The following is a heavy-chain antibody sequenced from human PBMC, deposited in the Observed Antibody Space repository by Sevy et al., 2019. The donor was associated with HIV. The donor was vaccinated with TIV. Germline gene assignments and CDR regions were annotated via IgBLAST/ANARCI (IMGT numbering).Heavy chain of an antibody. V-gene: IGHV4-59*01. CDR3: ARAVRARYCSSTSCYAGGWFDP. CDR1: GGSISSYY. Sequence: SETLSLTCTVSGGSISSYYWSWIRQPPGKGLEWIGYIYYSGSTNYNPPLKSRVTISVDTSKNQLSLKLSSVTAADTAVYYCARAVRARYCSSTSCYAGGWFDPWGQGTLVTVSS. J-gene: IGHJ5*02. D-gene: IGHD2-2*01. CDR2: IYYSGST.